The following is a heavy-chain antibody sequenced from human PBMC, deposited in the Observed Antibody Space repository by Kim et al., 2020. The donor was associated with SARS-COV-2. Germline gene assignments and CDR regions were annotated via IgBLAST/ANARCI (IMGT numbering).Heavy chain of an antibody. CDR2: ISYDGSNK. CDR3: ARAGGGGDCDY. J-gene: IGHJ4*02. CDR1: GFTFSSYG. Sequence: GGSLRLSCAASGFTFSSYGMHWVRQAPGKGLEWVAVISYDGSNKYYADSVKGRFTISRDNSKNTLYLQMNSLRAEDTAVYYCARAGGGGDCDYWGQGTL. V-gene: IGHV3-33*05. D-gene: IGHD2-21*01.